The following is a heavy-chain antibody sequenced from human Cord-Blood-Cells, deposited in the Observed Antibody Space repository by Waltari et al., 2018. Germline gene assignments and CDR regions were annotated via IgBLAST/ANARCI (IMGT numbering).Heavy chain of an antibody. J-gene: IGHJ3*02. CDR1: GGPTSRGLSS. D-gene: IGHD3-3*01. Sequence: VQLQESGPGLVQPSPTLSLTCTVSGGPTSRGLSSWSWLRATPGKGVEWMGYIYYSGSTDYNPSLKSRVTISVDTSKNQFALKLSSVTAADTAVYYCARAWENDVWSGYAFDIWGQGTMVTVSS. V-gene: IGHV4-31*03. CDR3: ARAWENDVWSGYAFDI. CDR2: IYYSGST.